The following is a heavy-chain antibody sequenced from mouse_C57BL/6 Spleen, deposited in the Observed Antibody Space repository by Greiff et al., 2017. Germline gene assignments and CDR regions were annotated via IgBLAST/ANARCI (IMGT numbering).Heavy chain of an antibody. Sequence: EVKLQESGPELVKPGDSVKISCKASGYSFTGYFMNWVMQSHGKSLEWIGRINPYNGDTFYNQKFKGKATLTVDKSSSTAHMELRSLTSEDSAVYYCATGAYGSPFDYWGQGTTLTVSS. J-gene: IGHJ2*01. CDR1: GYSFTGYF. V-gene: IGHV1-20*01. CDR3: ATGAYGSPFDY. D-gene: IGHD1-1*01. CDR2: INPYNGDT.